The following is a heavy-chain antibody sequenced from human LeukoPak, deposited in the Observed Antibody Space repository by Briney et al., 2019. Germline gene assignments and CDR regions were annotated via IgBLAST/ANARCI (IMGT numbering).Heavy chain of an antibody. V-gene: IGHV4-59*01. D-gene: IGHD3-3*01. CDR1: GGSISSYY. CDR2: IYYSGST. CDR3: ARDNTDFWSGSPKYYFDY. J-gene: IGHJ4*02. Sequence: SETLSLTCTVSGGSISSYYWSWIRQPPGKGLEWIGYIYYSGSTNYNPSLKSRVTISVDMSKNQFSLKLSSVTAADTAVYYCARDNTDFWSGSPKYYFDYWGQGTLVTVSS.